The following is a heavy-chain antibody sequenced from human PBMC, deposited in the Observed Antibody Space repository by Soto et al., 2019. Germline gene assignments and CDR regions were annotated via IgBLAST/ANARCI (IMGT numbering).Heavy chain of an antibody. D-gene: IGHD1-26*01. CDR3: ARVGLATSFDY. CDR1: GGTFSSYT. V-gene: IGHV1-69*02. Sequence: ASVKVSCKASGGTFSSYTISLVRQAPGQGLEWMGRIIPILGIANYAQKFQGRVTITADKSTSTAYMELSSLRSEDTAVYYCARVGLATSFDYWGQGTLVTVSS. CDR2: IIPILGIA. J-gene: IGHJ4*02.